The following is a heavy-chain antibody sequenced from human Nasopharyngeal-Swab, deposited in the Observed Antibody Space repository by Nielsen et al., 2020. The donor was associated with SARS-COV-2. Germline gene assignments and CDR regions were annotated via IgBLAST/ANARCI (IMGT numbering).Heavy chain of an antibody. CDR3: ARGGGSSSSAPFGY. V-gene: IGHV3-30-3*01. D-gene: IGHD6-6*01. J-gene: IGHJ4*02. CDR2: ISYDGSNK. Sequence: IRQPPGEGLEWVAVISYDGSNKYYADSVKGRFTISRDNSKNTLYLQMNSLRAEDTAVYYCARGGGSSSSAPFGYWGQGTLVTVSS.